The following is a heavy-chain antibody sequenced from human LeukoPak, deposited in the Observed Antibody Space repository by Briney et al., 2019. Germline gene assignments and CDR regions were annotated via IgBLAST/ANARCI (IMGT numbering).Heavy chain of an antibody. CDR2: IKQDGSEK. CDR1: GFTFSSYW. Sequence: GGSLRLSRAASGFTFSSYWMSWVRQAPGKGLEWVANIKQDGSEKYYVDSVKGRFTISRDNAKNSLYLQMNSLRAEDTAVYYCARDDTVTTRVGFIDWGQGTLVTVSS. V-gene: IGHV3-7*01. D-gene: IGHD4-17*01. J-gene: IGHJ4*02. CDR3: ARDDTVTTRVGFID.